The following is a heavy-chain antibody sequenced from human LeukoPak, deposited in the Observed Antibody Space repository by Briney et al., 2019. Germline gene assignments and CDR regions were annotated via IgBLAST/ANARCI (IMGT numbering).Heavy chain of an antibody. J-gene: IGHJ4*02. D-gene: IGHD5-12*01. CDR3: ARTATYTVASID. CDR2: IYYSGST. V-gene: IGHV4-59*08. Sequence: SETLSLTCTVSGGPISSYYWSWIRQPPGKGLEWIGYIYYSGSTNYNPSLKSRVTISVDTSKNQFSLKLTSVTAADTALYYCARTATYTVASIDWGQGTLVTVSS. CDR1: GGPISSYY.